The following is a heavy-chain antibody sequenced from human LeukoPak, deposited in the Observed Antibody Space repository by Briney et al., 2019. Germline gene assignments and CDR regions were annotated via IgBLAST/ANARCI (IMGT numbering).Heavy chain of an antibody. CDR3: ARDLYYDFWSAASSGYFDY. V-gene: IGHV1-2*02. CDR1: GYTFTGYY. Sequence: GAPVKVSCKASGYTFTGYYMHWVRQAPGQGLEWMGWINPNSGGTNYAQKFQGRVTMTRDTSISTAYMELSRLRSDDTAVYYCARDLYYDFWSAASSGYFDYWGQGTLVTVSS. J-gene: IGHJ4*02. D-gene: IGHD3-3*01. CDR2: INPNSGGT.